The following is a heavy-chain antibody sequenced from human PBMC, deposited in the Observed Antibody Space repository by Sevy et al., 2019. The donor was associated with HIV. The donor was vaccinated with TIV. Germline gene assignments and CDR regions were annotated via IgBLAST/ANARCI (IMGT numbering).Heavy chain of an antibody. CDR3: AKDSRAYFHRSGYQISDAFDV. CDR1: GFSYDDYV. CDR2: INWNGENT. V-gene: IGHV3-20*01. Sequence: GRSLRLSCSASGFSYDDYVMNWVRQSAVMGLDWVSGINWNGENTGYAVTGKDRFTISRNNVKKSLDLTMNSLRVEETGLYDCAKDSRAYFHRSGYQISDAFDVWGRGTLVTVSS. J-gene: IGHJ3*01. D-gene: IGHD3-22*01.